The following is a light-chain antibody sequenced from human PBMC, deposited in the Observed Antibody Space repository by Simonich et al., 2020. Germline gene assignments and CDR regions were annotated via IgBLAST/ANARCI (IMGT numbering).Light chain of an antibody. Sequence: SYVLTQPPSVSVAPGKTARITCGGNNIGSKSVHWYQQKPGQAPVLVDYDDSDRPTGIPGRFSGSNSGNTATLTISRVEAGDEADYYCQVWDSSSDVVFGGGTKLTVL. V-gene: IGLV3-21*03. CDR2: DDS. J-gene: IGLJ2*01. CDR1: NIGSKS. CDR3: QVWDSSSDVV.